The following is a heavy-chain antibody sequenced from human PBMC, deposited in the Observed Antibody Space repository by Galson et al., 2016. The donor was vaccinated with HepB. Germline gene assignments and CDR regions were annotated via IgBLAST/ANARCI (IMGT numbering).Heavy chain of an antibody. CDR2: ISYDGSYT. CDR3: ARDYIMMTVTWGPDY. CDR1: GFTFSRYG. V-gene: IGHV3-30*03. D-gene: IGHD4-17*01. Sequence: SLRLSCAASGFTFSRYGIHWVRQAQGKGLEWVAVISYDGSYTFYADSVRGRFTISRDNSEDTVYLQMNSLRAEDTAVYYCARDYIMMTVTWGPDYWGQGTLVSVSS. J-gene: IGHJ4*02.